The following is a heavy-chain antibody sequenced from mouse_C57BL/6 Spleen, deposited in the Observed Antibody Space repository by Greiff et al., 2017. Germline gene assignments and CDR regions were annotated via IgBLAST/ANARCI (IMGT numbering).Heavy chain of an antibody. V-gene: IGHV1-15*01. CDR3: TEVLRRNYAMDY. Sequence: VQLQQSGAELVRPGASVTLSCKASGYTFTDYEMHWVKQTPVHGLEWIGAIDPETGGTAYNQKFKGKAILTADKSSSTAYMELRSLTSEDSAVYYCTEVLRRNYAMDYWGQGTSVTVSS. J-gene: IGHJ4*01. D-gene: IGHD1-1*01. CDR2: IDPETGGT. CDR1: GYTFTDYE.